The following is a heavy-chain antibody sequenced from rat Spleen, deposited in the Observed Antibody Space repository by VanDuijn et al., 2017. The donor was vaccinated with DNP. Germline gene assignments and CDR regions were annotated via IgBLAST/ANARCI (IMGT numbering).Heavy chain of an antibody. D-gene: IGHD5-1*01. CDR1: GFSLTNYG. CDR2: IWGHGNT. Sequence: QVQLRESGPVLVQASETLSLTCTVSGFSLTNYGVIWVRQSPGKGLEWLGIIWGHGNTDYNSALNSRLSINRDTSKSQGFLKMNSQKTDDTATYYCTRESWGYVMDAWGQGASVTVSS. J-gene: IGHJ4*01. V-gene: IGHV2S75*01. CDR3: TRESWGYVMDA.